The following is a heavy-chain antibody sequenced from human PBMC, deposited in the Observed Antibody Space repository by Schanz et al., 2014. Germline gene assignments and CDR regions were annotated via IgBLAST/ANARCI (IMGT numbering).Heavy chain of an antibody. D-gene: IGHD2-15*01. CDR2: ITGASDHI. J-gene: IGHJ5*01. CDR3: AKTPREYCNYDNCPNWFDS. Sequence: EVQLVESGGGLVQPGGSLRLSCSASGFTFSIYAMHWVRQAPGKGLEWVSGITGASDHIDYAESVKGRFTISRDNSKNTLYLQMNSLRAEDTAVYYCAKTPREYCNYDNCPNWFDSWGQGTLVTASS. CDR1: GFTFSIYA. V-gene: IGHV3-23*04.